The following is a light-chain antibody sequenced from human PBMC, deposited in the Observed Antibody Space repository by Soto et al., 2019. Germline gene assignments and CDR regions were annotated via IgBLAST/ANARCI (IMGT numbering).Light chain of an antibody. J-gene: IGKJ3*01. CDR3: QQSYSTPFT. CDR1: QSISKY. V-gene: IGKV1-39*01. CDR2: AAS. Sequence: DIQMTQSPSSLSASVGDRVTITCRASQSISKYLNWYQQKPGKAPKLLLYAASSWQSGVPSRFSGSGSGTEFTLTISSLHPEDVAPYYCQQSYSTPFTFGPGTNVDIK.